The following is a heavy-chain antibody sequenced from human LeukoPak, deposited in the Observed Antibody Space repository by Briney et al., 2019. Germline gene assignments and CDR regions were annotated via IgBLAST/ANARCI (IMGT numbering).Heavy chain of an antibody. V-gene: IGHV1-18*01. J-gene: IGHJ4*02. D-gene: IGHD2-15*01. CDR2: ISVYNGKT. Sequence: ASVKVSCKASGYTFSNYGITWVRQAPGQGLEWMGGISVYNGKTNYAQKLQGRVTMTTDTSTSTAYMELRSLRSDDTAVYYCARLTLGYCSGGSCYSDYWGQGTLVTVSS. CDR1: GYTFSNYG. CDR3: ARLTLGYCSGGSCYSDY.